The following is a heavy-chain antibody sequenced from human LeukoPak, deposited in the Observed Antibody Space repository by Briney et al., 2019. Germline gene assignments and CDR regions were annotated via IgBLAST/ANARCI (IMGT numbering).Heavy chain of an antibody. CDR1: GYTFTGYY. J-gene: IGHJ4*02. D-gene: IGHD2-21*02. CDR2: INPNSGGT. Sequence: ASVKVSCKASGYTFTGYYMHWVRQAPGQGLEWMGWINPNSGGTNYAQKFQGRVTVTRDTSISTAYMELSRLRSDDTAVYYCAREVYCGGDCYSPGIDYWGQGTLVTVSS. CDR3: AREVYCGGDCYSPGIDY. V-gene: IGHV1-2*02.